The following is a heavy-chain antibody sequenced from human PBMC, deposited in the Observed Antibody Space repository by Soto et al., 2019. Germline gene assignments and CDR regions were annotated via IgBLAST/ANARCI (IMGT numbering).Heavy chain of an antibody. CDR3: ARVITGGSYSSYYYYGMDV. J-gene: IGHJ6*02. Sequence: QVQLVQSGAEVKKPGSSVKVSCKASGGTFSSYAISWVRQAPGQGLEWMGGIIPIFGTANYAQKFQGRVTITADESTSTAYMELSSLRSEDTAVYYCARVITGGSYSSYYYYGMDVWGQGTTVTVSS. CDR2: IIPIFGTA. D-gene: IGHD1-26*01. CDR1: GGTFSSYA. V-gene: IGHV1-69*01.